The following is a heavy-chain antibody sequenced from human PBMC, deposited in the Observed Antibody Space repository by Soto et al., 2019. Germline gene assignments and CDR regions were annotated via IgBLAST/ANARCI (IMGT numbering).Heavy chain of an antibody. D-gene: IGHD2-8*02. J-gene: IGHJ4*02. CDR2: IYYSVST. V-gene: IGHV4-39*01. CDR1: GASISSRSYY. CDR3: AIHRTPVVSNANFDA. Sequence: SETLSLTCTVTGASISSRSYYWGWIRQPPGKGLEWIGSIYYSVSTYTNPSFRSRVSMSIDTSKDQSSLKLESVTGADTALYVWAIHRTPVVSNANFDAWGPGTLV.